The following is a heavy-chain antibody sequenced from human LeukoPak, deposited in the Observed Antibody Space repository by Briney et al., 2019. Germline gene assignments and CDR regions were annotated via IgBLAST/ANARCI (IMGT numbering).Heavy chain of an antibody. CDR2: IKQDGSEK. Sequence: PGGSLRLSCAASGFTFSSYWMSWVRQAPGKGLEWVAHIKQDGSEKYYVDSVKGRFTISRDNAKNSLYLQMNSLRAEDTAVYYCARDSWDSSLGVDYYYYYMDVWGKGTTVTVSS. CDR1: GFTFSSYW. J-gene: IGHJ6*03. V-gene: IGHV3-7*01. D-gene: IGHD6-13*01. CDR3: ARDSWDSSLGVDYYYYYMDV.